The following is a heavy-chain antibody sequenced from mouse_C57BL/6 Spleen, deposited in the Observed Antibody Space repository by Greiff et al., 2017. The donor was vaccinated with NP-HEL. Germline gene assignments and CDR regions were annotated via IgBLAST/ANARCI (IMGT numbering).Heavy chain of an antibody. CDR3: ARYLTAQAADYYAMDY. Sequence: EVQVVESGGGLVQPGGSLSLSCAASGFTFTDYYMSWVRQPPGKALEWLGFIRNKANGYTTEYSASVKGRFTISRDNSQSILYLQMNALRAEDSATYYCARYLTAQAADYYAMDYWGQGTSVTVSS. CDR2: IRNKANGYTT. J-gene: IGHJ4*01. CDR1: GFTFTDYY. D-gene: IGHD3-2*02. V-gene: IGHV7-3*01.